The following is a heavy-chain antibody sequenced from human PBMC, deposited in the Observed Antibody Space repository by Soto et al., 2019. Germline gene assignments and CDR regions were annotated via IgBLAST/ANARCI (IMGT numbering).Heavy chain of an antibody. J-gene: IGHJ5*02. CDR2: IFYSGST. CDR3: ARHYGSVDP. V-gene: IGHV4-39*01. Sequence: SETLSLTCTVSGGSISSSGYYWGWIRQPPGKGLEWIGSIFYSGSTYYNPSLKSRVTISVDTSKNQFSLKLSSVTAADTAVYYCARHYGSVDPWGQGTPVTVSS. CDR1: GGSISSSGYY. D-gene: IGHD3-10*01.